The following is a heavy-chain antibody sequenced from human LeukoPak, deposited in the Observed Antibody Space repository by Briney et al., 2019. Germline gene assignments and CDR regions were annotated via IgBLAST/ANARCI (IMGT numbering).Heavy chain of an antibody. V-gene: IGHV1-2*02. J-gene: IGHJ4*02. CDR1: GYTFTGYD. CDR3: ARGRGTTSSNFDY. CDR2: INPNNGGT. D-gene: IGHD2-2*01. Sequence: ASLKVSCKASGYTFTGYDMRWVRQAPGQGLEWMGWINPNNGGTNYAQKVQGRVTMTRDTSISTAYMELSRLTSDDTAVYYCARGRGTTSSNFDYWGQGTLVTVSS.